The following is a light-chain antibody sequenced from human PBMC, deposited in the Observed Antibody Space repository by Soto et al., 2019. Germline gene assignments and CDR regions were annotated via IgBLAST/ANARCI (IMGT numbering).Light chain of an antibody. CDR3: QSYDSSLIYV. V-gene: IGLV1-40*01. Sequence: QPVLTQPPSVSGAPGQRVTISCTGSSSNIGAGYDVHWYQQLPGTAPKLLIYGNSNRPSGVPDRFSGSQSGTSASLAITGLKAEDEADYSCQSYDSSLIYVFGPGPRSPS. J-gene: IGLJ1*01. CDR1: SSNIGAGYD. CDR2: GNS.